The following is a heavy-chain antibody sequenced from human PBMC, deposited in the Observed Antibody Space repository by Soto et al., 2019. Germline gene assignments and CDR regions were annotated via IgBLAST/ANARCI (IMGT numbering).Heavy chain of an antibody. V-gene: IGHV4-61*01. J-gene: IGHJ4*02. CDR3: ARGLGITIFGVAFDY. D-gene: IGHD3-3*01. Sequence: SSETLSLTCTVSGGSVSSGSYYWSWIRQPPGKGLEWIGYIYYSGSTNYNPSLKSRVTISVDTSKNQFSLKLSSVTAADTAVYYCARGLGITIFGVAFDYWGQGTLVTVSS. CDR2: IYYSGST. CDR1: GGSVSSGSYY.